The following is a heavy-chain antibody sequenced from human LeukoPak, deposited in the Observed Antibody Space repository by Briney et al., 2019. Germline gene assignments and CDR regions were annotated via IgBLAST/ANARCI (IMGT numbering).Heavy chain of an antibody. J-gene: IGHJ6*02. CDR2: IIPIFGTA. V-gene: IGHV1-69*13. Sequence: SVKVSCKASGGTFSSYAISWVRQAPGQGLEWMGGIIPIFGTANYAQKFQGRVTITADESTSTAYMELSSLRSEDTAVYYCARRPIRIAVAGYYYYGMDVWGQGTTVTVSS. CDR1: GGTFSSYA. CDR3: ARRPIRIAVAGYYYYGMDV. D-gene: IGHD6-19*01.